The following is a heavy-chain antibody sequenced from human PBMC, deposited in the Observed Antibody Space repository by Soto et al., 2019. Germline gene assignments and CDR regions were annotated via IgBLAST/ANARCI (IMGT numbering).Heavy chain of an antibody. CDR1: GFTFSSYG. Sequence: GGSLRLSCAASGFTFSSYGMHWVRQAPGKGLEWVAVISYDGSNKYYADSVKGRFTISRDNSKNTLYLQMNSLRAEDTAVYYCAKAYSSGWLFDYWGQGTLVTVSS. CDR3: AKAYSSGWLFDY. J-gene: IGHJ4*02. V-gene: IGHV3-30*18. CDR2: ISYDGSNK. D-gene: IGHD6-19*01.